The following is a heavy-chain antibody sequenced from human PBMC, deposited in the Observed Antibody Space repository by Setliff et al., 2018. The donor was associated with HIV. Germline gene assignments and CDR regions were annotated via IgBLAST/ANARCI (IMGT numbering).Heavy chain of an antibody. V-gene: IGHV4-38-2*02. CDR2: MYPNGRT. J-gene: IGHJ3*02. CDR3: ATPHREREDDAFDI. Sequence: SETLSLTCNVSGFSIGNFYYWGWVRQPPGKGLEWVGSMYPNGRTYYNPSVKSRVTISVDTSKKQFFLKLSSATAADTAMCYCATPHREREDDAFDIWGQGTKVTVSS. CDR1: GFSIGNFYY. D-gene: IGHD1-1*01.